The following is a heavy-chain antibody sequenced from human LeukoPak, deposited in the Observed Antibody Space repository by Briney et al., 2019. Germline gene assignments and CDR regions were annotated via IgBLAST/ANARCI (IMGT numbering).Heavy chain of an antibody. V-gene: IGHV3-66*01. J-gene: IGHJ3*02. D-gene: IGHD1-14*01. CDR2: IYTGGST. CDR1: GFAVSSKY. CDR3: ARNLGTLATGGVALDI. Sequence: EGSLRLSCVASGFAVSSKYMSWIRQAPGKGLEWVSVIYTGGSTHYPDSVMGRFTISRDDSKNTVSLQMNSLRAEDTAVYYCARNLGTLATGGVALDIWGQGTMVTVAS.